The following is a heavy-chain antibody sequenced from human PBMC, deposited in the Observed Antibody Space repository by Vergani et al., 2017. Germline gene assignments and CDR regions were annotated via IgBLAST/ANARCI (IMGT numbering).Heavy chain of an antibody. J-gene: IGHJ4*02. CDR1: GYTFTSYG. CDR3: ARGVGWGGYFDY. Sequence: QVQMVQSGAEVKKPGASVRVSCKASGYTFTSYGISWVRQAPGQGLEWMGWISTYNGNTNFAQKLQGRVTMTTDTSTSTVYMELGSLISDDTAVYYGARGVGWGGYFDYWGQGTLVTVSS. V-gene: IGHV1-18*01. D-gene: IGHD7-27*01. CDR2: ISTYNGNT.